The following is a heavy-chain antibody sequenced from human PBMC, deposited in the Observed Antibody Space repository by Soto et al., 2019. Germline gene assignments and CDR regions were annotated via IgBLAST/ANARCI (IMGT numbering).Heavy chain of an antibody. CDR1: GGSISSSSYY. CDR3: ARHYYDSSGYSAYWYFDL. V-gene: IGHV4-39*01. Sequence: QLQLQESGPGLVKPSETLSLTCTVSGGSISSSSYYWGWIRQPPGKGLEWIGSIYYSGSTYYNPSLESRVTISVDTSKNQFSLKLSSVTAADTAVYYCARHYYDSSGYSAYWYFDLWGRGTLVTVSS. D-gene: IGHD3-22*01. J-gene: IGHJ2*01. CDR2: IYYSGST.